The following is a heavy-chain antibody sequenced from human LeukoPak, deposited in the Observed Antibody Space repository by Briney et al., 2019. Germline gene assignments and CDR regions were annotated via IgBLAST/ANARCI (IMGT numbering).Heavy chain of an antibody. V-gene: IGHV1-69*05. CDR1: GGTFNRYA. J-gene: IGHJ6*03. D-gene: IGHD5-24*01. Sequence: ASVKVSCKASGGTFNRYAISWLRQAPGQGLEWMGGIMPLFGTANYAQEFQGRVTFTTDESASTAYMEVSSLRSEDTAVYYCASGSLGDGYGVGDYYQYMDVWGKGTTVTVSS. CDR2: IMPLFGTA. CDR3: ASGSLGDGYGVGDYYQYMDV.